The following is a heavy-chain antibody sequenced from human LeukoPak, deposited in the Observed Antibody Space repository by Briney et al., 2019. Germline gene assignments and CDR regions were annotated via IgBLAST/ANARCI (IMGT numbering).Heavy chain of an antibody. CDR3: ARVTGYMIEDYFDY. V-gene: IGHV4-39*07. CDR1: GGSISNSRYY. D-gene: IGHD3-22*01. CDR2: IYYSGST. Sequence: PSETLSLTCTVSGGSISNSRYYWGWIRQPPGKGLECIGTIYYSGSTYYNPSLKSRVTISVDTSKNQFSLKLRSVTAADTAVYYCARVTGYMIEDYFDYWGQGTLVTVSS. J-gene: IGHJ4*02.